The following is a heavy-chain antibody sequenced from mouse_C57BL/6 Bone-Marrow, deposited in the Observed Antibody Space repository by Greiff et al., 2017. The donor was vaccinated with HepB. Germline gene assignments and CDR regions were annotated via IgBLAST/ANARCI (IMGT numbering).Heavy chain of an antibody. CDR1: GFTFSDYG. V-gene: IGHV5-17*01. Sequence: DVHLVESGGGLVKPGGSLKLSCAASGFTFSDYGMHWVRQAPEKGLEWVAYISSGSSTIYYADTVKGRFSISRDNAKNTLFLQMTSLRSEDTAMYYCARPGFAYWGQGTLVTVSA. CDR2: ISSGSSTI. CDR3: ARPGFAY. J-gene: IGHJ3*01.